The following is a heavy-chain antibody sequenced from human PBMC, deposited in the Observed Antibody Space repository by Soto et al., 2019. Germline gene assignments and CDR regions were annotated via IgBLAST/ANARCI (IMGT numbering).Heavy chain of an antibody. CDR2: ISYDGKDK. J-gene: IGHJ4*02. CDR1: GITFTGYA. CDR3: ARDAGRASGWLTY. Sequence: PGGSLRLSCAASGITFTGYAMHWVRQAPSKGLEWVGVISYDGKDKYYAGTVEGRFSISRDDSKSTLYLQMNGLRAEDMAVYYCARDAGRASGWLTYWGQGTLVTVSS. D-gene: IGHD6-19*01. V-gene: IGHV3-30*04.